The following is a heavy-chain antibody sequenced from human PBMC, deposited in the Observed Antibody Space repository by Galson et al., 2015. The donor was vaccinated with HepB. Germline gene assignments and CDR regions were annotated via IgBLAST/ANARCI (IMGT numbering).Heavy chain of an antibody. J-gene: IGHJ4*02. D-gene: IGHD3-22*01. Sequence: QSGAEVKKPGASVKVSCKASGYSFTSFAISWVRQAPGQGLEWMGWTSAYNGNTNYAQKFQGRVTMTTDTSTSSAHMELRSLRSDDTAVYYCTRDLGDRSGIFFDYWGQGTLVTVSS. V-gene: IGHV1-18*04. CDR1: GYSFTSFA. CDR2: TSAYNGNT. CDR3: TRDLGDRSGIFFDY.